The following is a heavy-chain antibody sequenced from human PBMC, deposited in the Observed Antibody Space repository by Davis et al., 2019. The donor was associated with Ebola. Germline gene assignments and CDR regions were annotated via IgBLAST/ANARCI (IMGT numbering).Heavy chain of an antibody. Sequence: GESLKISCKGSGYTFNNYWIGWVRQMPGKGLEWMGVIYPGDSDARYSPSFQGQVMISADKSINTAYLQWSSLRASDTAMYYCARQKSWGSSWYLAYWGQGTLVTVSS. V-gene: IGHV5-51*01. D-gene: IGHD6-13*01. CDR2: IYPGDSDA. J-gene: IGHJ4*02. CDR3: ARQKSWGSSWYLAY. CDR1: GYTFNNYW.